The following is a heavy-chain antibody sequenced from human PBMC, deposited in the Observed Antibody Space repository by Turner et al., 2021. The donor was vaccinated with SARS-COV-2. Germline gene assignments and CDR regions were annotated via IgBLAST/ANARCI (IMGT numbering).Heavy chain of an antibody. CDR3: ARDGGYSGYAYFDY. V-gene: IGHV3-33*01. CDR1: GFTFSSYG. J-gene: IGHJ4*02. Sequence: QVQLVESGGGEVQPGRSLRLSCAASGFTFSSYGMHWVRQAPGKGLEWVAVIWYDGSNKYYADSVKGRFTISRDNSKNTLYLQMNSLRAEDTAVYYCARDGGYSGYAYFDYWGQGTLVTVSS. CDR2: IWYDGSNK. D-gene: IGHD5-12*01.